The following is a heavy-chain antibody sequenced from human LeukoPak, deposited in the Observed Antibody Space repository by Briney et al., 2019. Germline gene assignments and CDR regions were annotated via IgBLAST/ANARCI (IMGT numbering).Heavy chain of an antibody. CDR3: AKESFDY. V-gene: IGHV3-30*18. Sequence: PGGSLRLSCAASGLTFSSYGMHWVRQAPGKGLEWVAVISYDGSNKYYADSVKGRFTISRDNSKNTLYLQMNSLRAEDTAVYYCAKESFDYWGQGTLVTVSS. CDR2: ISYDGSNK. J-gene: IGHJ4*02. CDR1: GLTFSSYG.